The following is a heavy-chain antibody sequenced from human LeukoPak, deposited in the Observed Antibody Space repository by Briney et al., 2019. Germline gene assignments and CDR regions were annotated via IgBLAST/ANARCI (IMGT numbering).Heavy chain of an antibody. D-gene: IGHD6-6*01. CDR3: ARRGRMAGRLTNENWFDP. Sequence: GASLRLSCKASGYTFTSYDINWVRQAPGQGLEWMGWMNPNRGNTGYAQKLQGRVTMTKNTSISTAYMELGSLGAEDADVYSCARRGRMAGRLTNENWFDPWGQGTLVTVSS. V-gene: IGHV1-8*01. J-gene: IGHJ5*02. CDR2: MNPNRGNT. CDR1: GYTFTSYD.